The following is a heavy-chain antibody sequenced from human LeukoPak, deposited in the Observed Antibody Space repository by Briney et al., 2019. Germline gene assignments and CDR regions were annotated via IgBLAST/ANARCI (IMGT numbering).Heavy chain of an antibody. D-gene: IGHD2-2*02. CDR2: IDSDGRST. V-gene: IGHV3-74*01. CDR1: GFTLSSYW. J-gene: IGHJ4*02. Sequence: PGVSLRLSCAASGFTLSSYWMHWVRQAPGKGLVWVSRIDSDGRSTLYADSVKGRFTISRVSAKNTLYLQMNSLRAEDTAVYYCARGPIPATAIPENWGQGTLVTVPS. CDR3: ARGPIPATAIPEN.